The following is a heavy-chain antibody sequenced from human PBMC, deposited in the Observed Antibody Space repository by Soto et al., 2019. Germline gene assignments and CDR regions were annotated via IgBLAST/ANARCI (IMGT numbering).Heavy chain of an antibody. D-gene: IGHD3-3*01. J-gene: IGHJ2*01. CDR1: GASISSHY. CDR3: ARPIGTTTAVWYFDL. V-gene: IGHV4-59*08. Sequence: QVQLQESGPGLVKPSETLSLTCTVSGASISSHYWSWIRQSPGKGLEWLGYIYYSGSTDYNPSLKSRLTISVETSKNQLSLRLSSVTAADTAVYYCARPIGTTTAVWYFDLWGRGTLVKVSS. CDR2: IYYSGST.